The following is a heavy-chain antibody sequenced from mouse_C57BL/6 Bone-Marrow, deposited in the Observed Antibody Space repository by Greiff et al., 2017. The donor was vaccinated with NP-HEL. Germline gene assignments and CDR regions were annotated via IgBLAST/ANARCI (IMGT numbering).Heavy chain of an antibody. CDR3: ARMRYRGYFDV. CDR2: ISNLAYSI. V-gene: IGHV5-15*01. J-gene: IGHJ1*03. D-gene: IGHD1-1*01. Sequence: VQLKESGGGLVQPGGSLKLSCAASGFTFSDYGMAWVRQAPRKGPEWVAFISNLAYSIYYADTVTGRFTISRENAKNTLYLEMSSLRSEDTAMYYCARMRYRGYFDVWGTGTTVTVSS. CDR1: GFTFSDYG.